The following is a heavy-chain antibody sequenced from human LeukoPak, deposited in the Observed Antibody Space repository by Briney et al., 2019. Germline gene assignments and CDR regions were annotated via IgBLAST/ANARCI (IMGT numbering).Heavy chain of an antibody. Sequence: KAGGSLRLSCAASGFTFSSYSMNWVRQAPGKGLEWVSSISSSSSYIYYADSVKGRFTISRDNSKNTLYLQMNSLRAEDTAVYYCAKDDYYDTSGYRDWGQGTLVTVSS. CDR1: GFTFSSYS. J-gene: IGHJ4*02. V-gene: IGHV3-21*01. D-gene: IGHD3-22*01. CDR3: AKDDYYDTSGYRD. CDR2: ISSSSSYI.